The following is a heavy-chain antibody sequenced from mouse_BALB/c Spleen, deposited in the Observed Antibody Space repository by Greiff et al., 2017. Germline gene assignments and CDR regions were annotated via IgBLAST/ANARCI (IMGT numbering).Heavy chain of an antibody. CDR3: ARDPYRYDGYWYFDV. Sequence: EVQLVESGGGLVQPGGSLKLSCAASGFTFSSYGMSWVRQTPDKRLELVATINSNGGSTYYPDSVKGRFTISRDNAKNTLYLQMSSLKSEDTAMYYCARDPYRYDGYWYFDVWGAGTTVTVSS. CDR1: GFTFSSYG. V-gene: IGHV5-6-3*01. D-gene: IGHD2-14*01. CDR2: INSNGGST. J-gene: IGHJ1*01.